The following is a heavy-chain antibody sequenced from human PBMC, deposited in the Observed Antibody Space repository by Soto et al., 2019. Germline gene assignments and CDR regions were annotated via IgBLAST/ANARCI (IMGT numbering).Heavy chain of an antibody. D-gene: IGHD2-2*01. CDR1: GFTFNFYS. Sequence: PGGSLRLSCAASGFTFNFYSMSWVRQAPGKGLEWISYISVAGSNILYADSVKGRFTVSRDDARNSLYLQMNSLRAEDTSMYYCVRLTCTSATCPRYYFNLWGQGTLVTVSS. V-gene: IGHV3-48*01. CDR3: VRLTCTSATCPRYYFNL. CDR2: ISVAGSNI. J-gene: IGHJ5*02.